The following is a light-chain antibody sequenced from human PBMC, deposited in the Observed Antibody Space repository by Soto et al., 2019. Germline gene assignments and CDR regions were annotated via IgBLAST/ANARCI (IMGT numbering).Light chain of an antibody. CDR3: HQRCNYPLT. CDR1: QSVSSY. Sequence: EIVLTQSPATLSLSPGERATLSCRASQSVSSYLAWYQQKPGQAPRLLIYDASNRATGIPARFSGRRSGTDLTRNIQSLEPENFAVNYCHQRCNYPLTFGPGPKVDIK. V-gene: IGKV3-11*01. CDR2: DAS. J-gene: IGKJ3*01.